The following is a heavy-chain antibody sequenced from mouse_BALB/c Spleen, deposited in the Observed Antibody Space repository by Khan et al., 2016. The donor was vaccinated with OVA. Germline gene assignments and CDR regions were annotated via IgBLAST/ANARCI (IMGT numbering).Heavy chain of an antibody. CDR3: TRDGKDADWNCDG. V-gene: IGHV5-6-4*01. CDR2: ISSGGTYT. Sequence: EVELVESGGGLVKPGGSLKLSCAASGFTFSSYTMSLVRQTPEKRLEWVATISSGGTYTYYPDIVKGRFTISRDNAKNTLYLQMSSLKSEDTAMYDWTRDGKDADWNCDGWGAGSKVTVSP. D-gene: IGHD2-1*01. CDR1: GFTFSSYT. J-gene: IGHJ1*01.